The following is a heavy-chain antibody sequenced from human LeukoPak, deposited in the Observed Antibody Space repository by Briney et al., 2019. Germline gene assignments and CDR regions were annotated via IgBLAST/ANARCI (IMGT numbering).Heavy chain of an antibody. CDR2: INHSGST. CDR1: GGSFSGYY. J-gene: IGHJ3*02. Sequence: KPSETLSLTCAVYGGSFSGYYWSWIRQPPGKGLEWIGEINHSGSTNYNPSLKSRVTISVDTSKNQFSLRLSSVTAADTAVYYCARDGSPPYYYDSSGPSDAFDIWGQGTMVTVSS. CDR3: ARDGSPPYYYDSSGPSDAFDI. D-gene: IGHD3-22*01. V-gene: IGHV4-34*01.